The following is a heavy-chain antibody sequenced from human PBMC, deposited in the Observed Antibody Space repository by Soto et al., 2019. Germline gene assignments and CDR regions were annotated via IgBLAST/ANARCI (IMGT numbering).Heavy chain of an antibody. CDR3: ASRGGWSGYYQNNWFDP. V-gene: IGHV4-30-4*01. CDR2: IYYSGST. J-gene: IGHJ5*02. CDR1: GGSISSGDYY. Sequence: QVQLQESGPGLVKPSQTLPLTCTVSGGSISSGDYYWSWIRQPPGKGLEWIGYIYYSGSTYYNPSLKSRVTISVDTSKNQFSLKLSSVTAADTAVYYCASRGGWSGYYQNNWFDPWGQGTLVTVSS. D-gene: IGHD3-3*01.